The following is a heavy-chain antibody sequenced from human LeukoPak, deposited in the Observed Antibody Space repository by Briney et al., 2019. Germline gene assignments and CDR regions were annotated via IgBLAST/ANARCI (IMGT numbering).Heavy chain of an antibody. CDR1: GFTFSSYA. J-gene: IGHJ4*02. V-gene: IGHV3-30*04. CDR2: ISYDGSNK. D-gene: IGHD3-22*01. Sequence: GGSLRLSCAASGFTFSSYAMHWVRQAPGKGLEWVAVISYDGSNKYYADSVKGRFTISRDNSKNTLYLQMNSLRAEDTAVYYCAKASAMIVVVSKHFDYWGQGTLVTVSS. CDR3: AKASAMIVVVSKHFDY.